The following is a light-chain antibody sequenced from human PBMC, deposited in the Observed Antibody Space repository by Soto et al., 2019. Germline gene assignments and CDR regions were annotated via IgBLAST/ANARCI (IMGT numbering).Light chain of an antibody. J-gene: IGLJ1*01. CDR3: SSYTSSSPLGV. CDR1: SSDVGGYNY. V-gene: IGLV2-14*01. Sequence: QSVLTQPASVSGSPGQSITISCTGTSSDVGGYNYVSWYQQHPGKAPKLMIYDVSNRPSGVSNRFSGSKSGHAASLTISGVRAEGEAAYYCSSYTSSSPLGVFGTGTKVTVL. CDR2: DVS.